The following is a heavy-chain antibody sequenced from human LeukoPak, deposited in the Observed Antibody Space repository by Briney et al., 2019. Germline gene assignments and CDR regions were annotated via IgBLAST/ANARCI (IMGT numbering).Heavy chain of an antibody. CDR1: GGSISSYY. Sequence: SETLSLTCTVSGGSISSYYWSWIRQPPGKGLEWIGYIYYSGSTNYNPSLKSRVTISVDTSKNQFSLKLSSVTAADTAVYYCARHSGSWYDESWFDPWGQGTLVTVSS. J-gene: IGHJ5*02. CDR2: IYYSGST. D-gene: IGHD6-13*01. CDR3: ARHSGSWYDESWFDP. V-gene: IGHV4-59*08.